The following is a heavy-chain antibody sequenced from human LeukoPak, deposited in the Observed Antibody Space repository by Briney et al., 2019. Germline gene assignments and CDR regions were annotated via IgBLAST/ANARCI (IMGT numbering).Heavy chain of an antibody. Sequence: ASVKVSCKASGYTFTSYGINWVRQATGQGLEWMGWMNPNSGNTGYAQKFQGRVTMTRNTSISTANMELSSLRSEDTAVYYCARGLARTSMVTRGGVRFDYWGQGTLVTVSS. V-gene: IGHV1-8*02. D-gene: IGHD5-18*01. CDR2: MNPNSGNT. CDR3: ARGLARTSMVTRGGVRFDY. CDR1: GYTFTSYG. J-gene: IGHJ4*02.